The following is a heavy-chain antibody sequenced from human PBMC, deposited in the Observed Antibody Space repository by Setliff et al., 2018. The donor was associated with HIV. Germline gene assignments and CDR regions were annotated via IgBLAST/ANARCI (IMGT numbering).Heavy chain of an antibody. CDR1: GYTFTSYS. D-gene: IGHD3-3*01. CDR3: ARDKTPIFGVVIATNWFDP. Sequence: ASVKVSCKASGYTFTSYSMHWVRQAPGQGLEWMGMINPSDGSTRYAQKLQGRVTMTRDTSTTTVYMELRSLRSEDTAVYYCARDKTPIFGVVIATNWFDPWGQGTLVTVSS. V-gene: IGHV1-46*01. CDR2: INPSDGST. J-gene: IGHJ5*02.